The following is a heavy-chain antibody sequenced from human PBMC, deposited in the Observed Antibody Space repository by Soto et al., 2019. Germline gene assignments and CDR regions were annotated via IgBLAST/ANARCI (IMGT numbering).Heavy chain of an antibody. CDR3: AKGLINGRWYAAD. Sequence: EVHLLESGGVLVQPGESLRLSCETSGFTFSNCVMTWVRQAPGKGLEWVSEITKTGDTDYADSVKGRFTICRDSAKNTLYLQMNSLRAEDTAVYYCAKGLINGRWYAADWGQGTMVTVSS. D-gene: IGHD6-13*01. CDR2: ITKTGDT. V-gene: IGHV3-23*01. J-gene: IGHJ1*01. CDR1: GFTFSNCV.